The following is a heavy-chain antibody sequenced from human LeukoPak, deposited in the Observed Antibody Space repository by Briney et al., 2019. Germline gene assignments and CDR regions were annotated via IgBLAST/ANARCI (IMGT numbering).Heavy chain of an antibody. CDR2: IRYDGSNK. D-gene: IGHD2-2*03. CDR1: GFTFSSYG. V-gene: IGHV3-30*02. CDR3: AKESLMDIVVVPAARSPFDY. J-gene: IGHJ4*02. Sequence: PGGSLRLSCAASGFTFSSYGMHWVRQAPGKGLEWVAFIRYDGSNKYYADSVKGRFTTTRDNSKNTLYLQMNSLRAEDTAVYYCAKESLMDIVVVPAARSPFDYWGQGTLVTVSS.